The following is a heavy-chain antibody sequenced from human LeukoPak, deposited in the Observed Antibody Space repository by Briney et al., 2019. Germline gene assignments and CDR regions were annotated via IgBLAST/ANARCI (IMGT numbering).Heavy chain of an antibody. CDR2: ISYDGSNK. CDR1: GFTFSSYA. CDR3: ARDVHPYSSSWYSALNYYYYYGMDV. V-gene: IGHV3-30-3*01. D-gene: IGHD6-13*01. J-gene: IGHJ6*02. Sequence: GGSLRLSCAASGFTFSSYAMHWVRQAPGKGLEWVAVISYDGSNKYYADSVKGRFTISRDNSKNTLYLQMNSLRAEDTAVYYCARDVHPYSSSWYSALNYYYYYGMDVWAKGPRSPSP.